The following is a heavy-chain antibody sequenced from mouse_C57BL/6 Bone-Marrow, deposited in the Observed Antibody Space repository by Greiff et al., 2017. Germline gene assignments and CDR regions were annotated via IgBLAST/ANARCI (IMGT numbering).Heavy chain of an antibody. J-gene: IGHJ2*01. CDR1: GFNINDDY. CDR2: LDPENGDT. D-gene: IGHD2-2*01. V-gene: IGHV14-4*01. CDR3: TTEVKDY. Sequence: EVKLQESGAELVRPGASVKLSCTASGFNINDDYMPWVKQRPEQGLAWIGWLDPENGDTEYASKFQGKATITADTSSNTAYLQLSSLTSEDTAVYYCTTEVKDYWGQGTTLTVSS.